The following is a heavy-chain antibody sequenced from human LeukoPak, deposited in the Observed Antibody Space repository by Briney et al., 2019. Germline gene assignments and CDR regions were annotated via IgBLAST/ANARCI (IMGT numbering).Heavy chain of an antibody. J-gene: IGHJ4*02. Sequence: GGSLRLSCAASGFTFSSYGMHWVRQAPGKGLEWVAVIPYDGSNKYYADSVKGRFTISRDNSKNTLYLQMNSLRAEDTAVYYCAKGGYGDYGRLDYWGQGTLVTVSS. CDR1: GFTFSSYG. CDR2: IPYDGSNK. V-gene: IGHV3-30*18. CDR3: AKGGYGDYGRLDY. D-gene: IGHD4-17*01.